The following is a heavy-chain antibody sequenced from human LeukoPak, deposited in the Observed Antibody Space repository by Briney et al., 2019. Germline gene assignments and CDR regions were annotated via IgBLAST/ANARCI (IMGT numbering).Heavy chain of an antibody. V-gene: IGHV3-23*01. J-gene: IGHJ3*02. CDR1: GFSFSKYA. CDR2: ISGSGGDT. CDR3: AKEGPQSTDDAFDI. D-gene: IGHD2-2*01. Sequence: PGGSLRLSCAASGFSFSKYAMNWVRQAPGKGLEWVSAISGSGGDTCYADSVKGRFTISRDNSMNTLYLQMNRLRAEDTAVYYCAKEGPQSTDDAFDIWGQGTMVTLSS.